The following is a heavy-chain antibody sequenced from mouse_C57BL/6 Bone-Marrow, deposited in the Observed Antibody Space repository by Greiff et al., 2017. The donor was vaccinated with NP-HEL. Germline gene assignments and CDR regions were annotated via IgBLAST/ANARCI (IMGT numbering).Heavy chain of an antibody. CDR3: TIYDGYSSY. V-gene: IGHV14-4*01. Sequence: VQLQQSGAELVRPGASVKLSCTASGFNIKDDYMHWVKQRPEQGLEWIGWIDPENGDTEYASKFQGKATITADTSSNTAYLHLSILTSEDTAVYYCTIYDGYSSYWGQGTLVTVSA. CDR2: IDPENGDT. CDR1: GFNIKDDY. D-gene: IGHD2-3*01. J-gene: IGHJ3*01.